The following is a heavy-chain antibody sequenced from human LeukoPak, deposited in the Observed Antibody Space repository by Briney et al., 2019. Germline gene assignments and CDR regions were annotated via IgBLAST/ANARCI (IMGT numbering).Heavy chain of an antibody. V-gene: IGHV1-46*01. CDR2: INPSGGST. J-gene: IGHJ5*02. Sequence: GAPVPVSCKASGYTFTSYYMHWLRQAPAQGLEWVGIINPSGGSTSYAQKFQGRVTMTRDTSTGTVYMELSSLRSEDTAVYYCARDRVAAAGTWFDPWGQGTLVTVSS. CDR1: GYTFTSYY. CDR3: ARDRVAAAGTWFDP. D-gene: IGHD6-13*01.